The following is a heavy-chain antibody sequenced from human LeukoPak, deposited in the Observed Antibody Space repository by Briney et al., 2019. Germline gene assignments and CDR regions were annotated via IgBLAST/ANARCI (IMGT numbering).Heavy chain of an antibody. CDR1: GFIFSNYA. Sequence: GGSLRLSCAVSGFIFSNYAMSWVRQAPGKGLEWVSAICGNGCSTYYADSVKGRFTISRDNSKNTLYLQMNSLRAEDTAVYYCAKDCYGASDYWGQGTLVTVSS. V-gene: IGHV3-23*01. J-gene: IGHJ4*02. CDR2: ICGNGCST. D-gene: IGHD2-15*01. CDR3: AKDCYGASDY.